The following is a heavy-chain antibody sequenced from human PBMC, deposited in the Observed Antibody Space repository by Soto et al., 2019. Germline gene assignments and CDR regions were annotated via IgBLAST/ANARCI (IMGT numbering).Heavy chain of an antibody. J-gene: IGHJ4*02. CDR2: ISYDGSNK. CDR3: ASSSGWYLV. D-gene: IGHD6-19*01. CDR1: GFTFSSYG. V-gene: IGHV3-30*03. Sequence: GGSLRLSCAASGFTFSSYGMHWVRQAPGKGLEWVAVISYDGSNKYYADSVKGRFTISRDNSKNTLNLQMNSLKAEDTAVYYCASSSGWYLVWGQGALVTVSS.